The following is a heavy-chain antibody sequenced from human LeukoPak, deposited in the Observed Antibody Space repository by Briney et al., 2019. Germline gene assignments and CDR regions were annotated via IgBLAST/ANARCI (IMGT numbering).Heavy chain of an antibody. V-gene: IGHV3-21*01. CDR3: ARISPEPPYYFYGMDV. Sequence: PGGSLRLSCAASGFTFSSYTMNWVRQAPGKGLEWVSSIRSSSSYIYYADSLKGRFTISRDNAKNSLYLQVNSLRAEDTAVYYCARISPEPPYYFYGMDVWGQGTTVTVSS. J-gene: IGHJ6*02. CDR1: GFTFSSYT. CDR2: IRSSSSYI.